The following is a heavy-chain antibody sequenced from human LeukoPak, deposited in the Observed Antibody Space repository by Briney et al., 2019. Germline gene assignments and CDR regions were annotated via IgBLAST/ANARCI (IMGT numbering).Heavy chain of an antibody. CDR1: GYTFTSYA. CDR3: ARAYGSGSRTPRHFDY. J-gene: IGHJ4*02. V-gene: IGHV1-69*13. D-gene: IGHD3-10*01. Sequence: SVTVSCTASGYTFTSYAISWVRQAPGQGLEWMGGIIPIFGTANYAQKFQGRVTITANESTSTAYMELSSLRSEDTAVYYCARAYGSGSRTPRHFDYWGQGTLVTVSS. CDR2: IIPIFGTA.